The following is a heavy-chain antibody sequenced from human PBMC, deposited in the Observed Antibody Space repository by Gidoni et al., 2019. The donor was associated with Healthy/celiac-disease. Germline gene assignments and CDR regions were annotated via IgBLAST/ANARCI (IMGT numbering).Heavy chain of an antibody. CDR1: GGSFSGYY. J-gene: IGHJ4*02. V-gene: IGHV4-34*01. CDR2: INHSGST. Sequence: QVQLQQWGAGLLKPSETLSLTCAVYGGSFSGYYWSWIRQPPGKGLEWIGEINHSGSTNYNPSLKSRVTISVDTSKNQFSLKLSSVTAADTAVYYCARGRPSRGSYYDYWGQGTLVTVS. D-gene: IGHD1-26*01. CDR3: ARGRPSRGSYYDY.